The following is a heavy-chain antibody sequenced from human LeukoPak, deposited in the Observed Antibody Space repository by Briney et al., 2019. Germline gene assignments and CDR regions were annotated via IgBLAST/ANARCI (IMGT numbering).Heavy chain of an antibody. J-gene: IGHJ5*02. CDR3: ARSVVVPAAPRGWFDP. CDR1: GGSISSYY. CDR2: IYYSGST. D-gene: IGHD2-2*01. V-gene: IGHV4-59*01. Sequence: SETLSLTCTVSGGSISSYYWSWIRQPPGKGLEWIGYIYYSGSTNYNPSLKSRVTISVDTSKNQFSLKLSSVTAADTAVYYCARSVVVPAAPRGWFDPWGQGTLVTVSS.